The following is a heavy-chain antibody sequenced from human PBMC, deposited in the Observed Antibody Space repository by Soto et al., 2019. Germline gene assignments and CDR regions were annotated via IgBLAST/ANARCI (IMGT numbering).Heavy chain of an antibody. J-gene: IGHJ4*02. Sequence: PGESLKISWEVSGYSFNSYWIAWVRQMPGKGLDWMGSIDPRDSYIDYNPSREGRVTISTDMTTNTAYLEWRSLRASDSAMYYCARVAFTPSPPWDHWGQGTLVTVSS. CDR1: GYSFNSYW. V-gene: IGHV5-10-1*01. CDR2: IDPRDSYI. D-gene: IGHD3-16*01. CDR3: ARVAFTPSPPWDH.